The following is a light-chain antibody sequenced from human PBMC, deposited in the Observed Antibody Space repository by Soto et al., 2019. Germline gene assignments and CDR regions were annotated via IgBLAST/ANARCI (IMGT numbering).Light chain of an antibody. J-gene: IGKJ1*01. CDR2: GAS. Sequence: IVITQSPSTLSVSPGERATLSCRASQSVSSNLAWYQQKPGQAPSLLIYGASTRATGTPARFSGSGSGTEFTLTISSLQSEDSAVYFCQQYANWPKTFGQGTKVDIK. V-gene: IGKV3-15*01. CDR1: QSVSSN. CDR3: QQYANWPKT.